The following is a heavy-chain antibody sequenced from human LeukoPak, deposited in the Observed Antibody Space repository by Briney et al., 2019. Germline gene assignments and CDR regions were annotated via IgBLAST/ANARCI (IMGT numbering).Heavy chain of an antibody. CDR2: ISSSSSYI. CDR3: ARDLGYSCDNAFDI. J-gene: IGHJ3*02. CDR1: GFTFSSYS. V-gene: IGHV3-21*01. D-gene: IGHD5-18*01. Sequence: GGSLRLSCAASGFTFSSYSMNWVRQAPGKALEWLSSISSSSSYIYYADSVKGRFTISRDNAKNSLYLQMNSLRAEDTAVYYCARDLGYSCDNAFDIWGQGTMVTVSS.